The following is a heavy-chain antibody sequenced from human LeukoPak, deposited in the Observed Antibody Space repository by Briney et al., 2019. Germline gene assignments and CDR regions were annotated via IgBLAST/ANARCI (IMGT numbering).Heavy chain of an antibody. J-gene: IGHJ6*02. V-gene: IGHV4-39*01. Sequence: PSETLSLTCTVSAGSFSSSSYYGGWIPQPPGKGLEGIGSFYYSGNTYYNPSLKSRVSTSVDTSKNQFSLKLSSVTAADTAVYYCGRMISANFYFYYGMDVWGQGTTVTVSS. CDR2: FYYSGNT. D-gene: IGHD4/OR15-4a*01. CDR1: AGSFSSSSYY. CDR3: GRMISANFYFYYGMDV.